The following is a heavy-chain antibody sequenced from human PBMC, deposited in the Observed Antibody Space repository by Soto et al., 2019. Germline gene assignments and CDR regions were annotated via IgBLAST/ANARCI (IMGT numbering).Heavy chain of an antibody. V-gene: IGHV3-30*18. CDR1: GFTFSSYG. CDR3: AKDLAGSNDY. Sequence: QVQLVESGGGVVQPGRSLRLSCAASGFTFSSYGMHWVGQAPGKGLEWVAVISYDGSNKYYADSVKGRFTISRDNSKNTLYLQMNSLRAEDTAVYYCAKDLAGSNDYWGQGTLVTVSS. J-gene: IGHJ4*02. CDR2: ISYDGSNK. D-gene: IGHD3-3*02.